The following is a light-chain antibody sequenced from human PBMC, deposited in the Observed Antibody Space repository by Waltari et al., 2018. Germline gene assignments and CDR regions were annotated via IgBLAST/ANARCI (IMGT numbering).Light chain of an antibody. J-gene: IGLJ1*01. CDR3: CSYAVGAIYV. Sequence: QSALTQPAPLSGSPGQSFPISCPGTTIAFGRSDLAPWYQQHQGKAPKLMIYEGSNRPSGISHRFSGSKSGNTASLTISGLQAEDEADYYCCSYAVGAIYVFGTGTKVTVL. CDR2: EGS. CDR1: TIAFGRSDL. V-gene: IGLV2-23*01.